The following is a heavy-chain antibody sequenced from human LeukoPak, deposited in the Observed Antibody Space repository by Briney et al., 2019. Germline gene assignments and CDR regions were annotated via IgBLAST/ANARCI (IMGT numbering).Heavy chain of an antibody. J-gene: IGHJ6*04. CDR1: GYTFTSYG. D-gene: IGHD3-10*01. CDR2: ISAYNGNT. V-gene: IGHV1-18*01. CDR3: ARDRDITMVRGPGGPLDV. Sequence: ASVKVSCKASGYTFTSYGISWVRQAPGQGLEWMGWISAYNGNTNYAQKLQGRVTMTTDTSTSTAYMELRSLRSDDTAVYYCARDRDITMVRGPGGPLDVWGKGTTVTISS.